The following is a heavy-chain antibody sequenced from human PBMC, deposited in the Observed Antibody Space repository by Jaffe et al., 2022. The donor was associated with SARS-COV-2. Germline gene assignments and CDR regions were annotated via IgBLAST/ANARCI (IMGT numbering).Heavy chain of an antibody. CDR1: GFTVSSNY. Sequence: EVQLVESGGGLIQPGGSLRLSCAASGFTVSSNYMSWVRQAPGKGLEWVSVIYSGGSTYYADSVKGRFTISRDNSKNTLYLQMNSLRAEDTAVYYCARAQGWLNYYYGMDVWGQGTTVTVSS. CDR2: IYSGGST. J-gene: IGHJ6*02. V-gene: IGHV3-53*01. D-gene: IGHD6-19*01. CDR3: ARAQGWLNYYYGMDV.